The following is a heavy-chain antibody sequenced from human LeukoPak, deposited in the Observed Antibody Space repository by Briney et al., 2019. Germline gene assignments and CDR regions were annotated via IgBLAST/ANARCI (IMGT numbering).Heavy chain of an antibody. J-gene: IGHJ1*01. Sequence: PSETLSLTCTVSGGSISSSSYYWGWIRPPPGKGLEWIGSIYYSGSTYYNPSLKSRVTISVDTSKNQFSLKLSSVTAADTAVYYCARLYYYDSSGPHWGQGTLVTVSS. CDR2: IYYSGST. CDR1: GGSISSSSYY. D-gene: IGHD3-22*01. V-gene: IGHV4-39*01. CDR3: ARLYYYDSSGPH.